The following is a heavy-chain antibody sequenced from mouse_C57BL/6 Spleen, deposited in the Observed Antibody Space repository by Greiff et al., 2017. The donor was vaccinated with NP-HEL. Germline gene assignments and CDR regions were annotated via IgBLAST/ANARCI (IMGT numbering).Heavy chain of an antibody. Sequence: VQLQQSGAELVMPGASVKLSCKASGYTFTSYWMHWVKQRPGQGLEWIGEIDPSDSYTNYNQKFKGKSTLTVDKYSSTAYMQLSSLTSEDSAVYYCARRQLRPHYFDYWGQGTTLTVSS. V-gene: IGHV1-69*01. CDR2: IDPSDSYT. CDR1: GYTFTSYW. D-gene: IGHD3-2*02. CDR3: ARRQLRPHYFDY. J-gene: IGHJ2*01.